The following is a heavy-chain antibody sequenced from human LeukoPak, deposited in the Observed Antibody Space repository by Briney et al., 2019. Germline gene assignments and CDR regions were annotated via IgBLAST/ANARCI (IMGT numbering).Heavy chain of an antibody. CDR2: IYPGDSDT. J-gene: IGHJ2*01. CDR3: ARRSYYDSSGYRSYWYFDL. Sequence: GESLKISCKGSGYSFPNYWIAWVRQMPGKGLEWMGIIYPGDSDTRYSPSFQGQVTISADKSISTAYLQWSSLKASDTAMYYCARRSYYDSSGYRSYWYFDLWGRGTLVAVSS. D-gene: IGHD3-22*01. V-gene: IGHV5-51*01. CDR1: GYSFPNYW.